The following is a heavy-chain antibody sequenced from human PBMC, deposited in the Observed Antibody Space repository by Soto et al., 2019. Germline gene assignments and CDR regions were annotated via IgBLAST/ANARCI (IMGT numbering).Heavy chain of an antibody. CDR2: INAGNGNT. D-gene: IGHD3-3*01. CDR1: GYTFTSYA. J-gene: IGHJ5*02. CDR3: ARSPSNVLRFLEWLPKHPFDP. Sequence: ASVKVSCKASGYTFTSYAMHWVRQAPGQRLEWMGWINAGNGNTKYSQKFQGRVTITRDTSASTAYMELSSLRSEDTAVYYCARSPSNVLRFLEWLPKHPFDPWGQGTLVTVSS. V-gene: IGHV1-3*01.